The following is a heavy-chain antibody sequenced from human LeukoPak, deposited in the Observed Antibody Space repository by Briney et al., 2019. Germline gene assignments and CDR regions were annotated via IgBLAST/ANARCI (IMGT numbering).Heavy chain of an antibody. CDR2: INPNSGGT. D-gene: IGHD2-2*01. CDR3: ARFCSSTSCQGEDAFDI. V-gene: IGHV1-2*02. CDR1: GGTFSSYA. Sequence: ASVKVSCKASGGTFSSYAISWVRQAPGQGLEWMGWINPNSGGTNYAQKFQGRVTMTRDTSISTAYMELSRLRSDDTAVYYCARFCSSTSCQGEDAFDIWGQGTMVTVSS. J-gene: IGHJ3*02.